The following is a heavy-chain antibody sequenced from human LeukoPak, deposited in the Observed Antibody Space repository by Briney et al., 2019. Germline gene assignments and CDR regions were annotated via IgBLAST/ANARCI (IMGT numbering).Heavy chain of an antibody. J-gene: IGHJ3*02. CDR3: ARSLYYDILTGYIGPFDK. CDR2: ISGSGGST. V-gene: IGHV3-23*01. CDR1: GFTFSSYA. Sequence: GGSLRLSCAASGFTFSSYAMSWVRQAPGKGLEWVSAISGSGGSTYYADSVKGRFTISRDNSKNTLYLQMNSLRAEDTAVYYCARSLYYDILTGYIGPFDKWGQGTMVTVSS. D-gene: IGHD3-9*01.